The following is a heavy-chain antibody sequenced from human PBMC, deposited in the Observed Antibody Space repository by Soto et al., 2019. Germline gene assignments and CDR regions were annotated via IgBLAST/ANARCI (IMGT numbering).Heavy chain of an antibody. Sequence: QLQLQESGPGLVKPSETLSLTCTVSGGSISSSSYYWGWIRQPPGKGLEWIGSIYYSGSTYYNPSLKSRVTISVDTSKNQFSLKLSSVTAADTAVYYCARPLAYCGGDCYADYYYYGMDVWGQGTTVTVSS. D-gene: IGHD2-21*02. CDR3: ARPLAYCGGDCYADYYYYGMDV. J-gene: IGHJ6*02. CDR1: GGSISSSSYY. V-gene: IGHV4-39*01. CDR2: IYYSGST.